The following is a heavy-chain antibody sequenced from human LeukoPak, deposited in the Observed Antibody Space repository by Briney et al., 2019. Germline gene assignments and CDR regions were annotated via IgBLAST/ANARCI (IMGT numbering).Heavy chain of an antibody. Sequence: GGSLRLSCAASGFTFSDYWMSWVRQAPGKGLEWLANIKQTGSEKYYLDSVKGRFTITRDNAKNSLYLQLNSLRAEHTAIYYCARDVVSGAPGHDSWGQGTLVTVSS. V-gene: IGHV3-7*03. CDR1: GFTFSDYW. D-gene: IGHD3-22*01. J-gene: IGHJ5*02. CDR2: IKQTGSEK. CDR3: ARDVVSGAPGHDS.